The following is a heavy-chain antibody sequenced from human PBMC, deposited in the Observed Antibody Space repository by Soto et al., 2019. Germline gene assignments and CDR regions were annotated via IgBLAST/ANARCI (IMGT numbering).Heavy chain of an antibody. D-gene: IGHD2-2*01. CDR2: INPDAGAT. J-gene: IGHJ5*02. Sequence: AAVKVSCKASAYSFTTYHIHWVRQAPGQGLEWMGLINPDAGATNYAQRFQGRLRLTRDTSTSTVYMELRSLRFDDTAVYYCARGDIVLVPASEGNWFDPWGQGTLVTVSS. V-gene: IGHV1-46*01. CDR1: AYSFTTYH. CDR3: ARGDIVLVPASEGNWFDP.